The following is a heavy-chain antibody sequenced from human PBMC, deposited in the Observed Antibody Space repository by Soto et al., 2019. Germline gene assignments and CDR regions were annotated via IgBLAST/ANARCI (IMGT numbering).Heavy chain of an antibody. Sequence: QVQLVESGGGVVQPGRSLRLSCAASGFTFSSYGMHWVRQAPGKGLEWVAVIWYDGSNKYYADSVKGRFTISRDNSKNTLYLQMNSLRAEDTAVHCCAKEADTSIGVALDIWGQGTMVTVSS. CDR3: AKEADTSIGVALDI. V-gene: IGHV3-33*06. CDR1: GFTFSSYG. D-gene: IGHD6-25*01. CDR2: IWYDGSNK. J-gene: IGHJ3*02.